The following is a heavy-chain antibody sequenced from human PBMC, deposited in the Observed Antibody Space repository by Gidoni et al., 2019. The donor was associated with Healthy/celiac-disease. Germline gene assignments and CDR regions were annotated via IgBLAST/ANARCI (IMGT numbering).Heavy chain of an antibody. D-gene: IGHD3-9*01. J-gene: IGHJ3*02. CDR1: GGSISSGDYY. CDR2: IYDSGST. CDR3: ASPASHYDILTGYYPDAFDI. Sequence: QVQLQESGPGLVKPSQTLSLTCTVSGGSISSGDYYWSWIRQPPGKGLEWIGYIYDSGSTYYNPSLKSRVTISVDTSKNQFSLKLSSVTAADTAVYYCASPASHYDILTGYYPDAFDIWGQGTMVTVSS. V-gene: IGHV4-30-4*01.